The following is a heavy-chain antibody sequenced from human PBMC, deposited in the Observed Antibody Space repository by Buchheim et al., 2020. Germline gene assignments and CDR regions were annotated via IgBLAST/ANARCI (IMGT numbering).Heavy chain of an antibody. V-gene: IGHV1-2*04. CDR1: GYTFTGYY. D-gene: IGHD2-15*01. CDR2: INPNSGGT. J-gene: IGHJ4*02. Sequence: QVQLVQSGAEVKKPGASVKVSCKASGYTFTGYYMHWVRQAPGQGLEWMGWINPNSGGTNYAQKFQGWVTMTRDTSISTAYMELGRLRSDDTAVYYCARDPGTYCSGGSCYYDYSFDYWGQGTL. CDR3: ARDPGTYCSGGSCYYDYSFDY.